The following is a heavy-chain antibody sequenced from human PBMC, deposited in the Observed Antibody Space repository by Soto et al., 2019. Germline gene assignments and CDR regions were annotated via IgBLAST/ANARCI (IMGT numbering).Heavy chain of an antibody. V-gene: IGHV3-74*01. Sequence: GGSLRLSCAASGFSLSTHWMHWVRQVPGKGLVWVSRINGDGSQTTYADSVRGRLTVSRDNAKNTLYLQMNNLRVEDTAVYYCAGDSPYDSTVDGDYWGHRTLLTVSS. J-gene: IGHJ4*01. CDR1: GFSLSTHW. CDR2: INGDGSQT. CDR3: AGDSPYDSTVDGDY. D-gene: IGHD3-22*01.